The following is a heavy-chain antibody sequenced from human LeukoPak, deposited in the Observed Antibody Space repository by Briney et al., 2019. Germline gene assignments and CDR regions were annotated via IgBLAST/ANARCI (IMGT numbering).Heavy chain of an antibody. CDR1: GGSISSGSYY. J-gene: IGHJ3*02. CDR2: NYTSGST. V-gene: IGHV4-61*02. D-gene: IGHD3-10*01. CDR3: ARHQYYYGDAFDI. Sequence: PSQTLSLTCTVSGGSISSGSYYWSWIRQPAGKGLEWIGRNYTSGSTNYNPSLKSRVTISVDTSKNQFSLKLSSVTPADTAVYYCARHQYYYGDAFDIWGQGTMVTVSS.